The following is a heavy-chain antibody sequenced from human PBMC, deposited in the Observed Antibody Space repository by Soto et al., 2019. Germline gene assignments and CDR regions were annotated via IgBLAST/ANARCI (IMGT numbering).Heavy chain of an antibody. Sequence: EVQLLESGGGLVQPGGSLRLSCTASGFTFSSYAMSWVRQAPGKGLEWVSAISGSGGNTYYADSVKGRFTISRDNSKNSLYLQMNSLRAEDTAVYYCAKSITARPFDSWGQGALGTVSS. CDR1: GFTFSSYA. CDR3: AKSITARPFDS. D-gene: IGHD6-6*01. V-gene: IGHV3-23*01. CDR2: ISGSGGNT. J-gene: IGHJ4*02.